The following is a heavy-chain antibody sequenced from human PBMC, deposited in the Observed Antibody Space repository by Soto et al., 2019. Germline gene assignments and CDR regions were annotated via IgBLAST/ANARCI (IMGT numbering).Heavy chain of an antibody. CDR1: GFTFSTHW. D-gene: IGHD5-12*01. CDR2: INSDGSTT. V-gene: IGHV3-74*01. CDR3: ARVPTGGYDWV. J-gene: IGHJ4*02. Sequence: EVQLLESGGGLIQPGGSLRLSCAASGFTFSTHWMHWVRQGPGKGLVWVSRINSDGSTTNYVDSVKGRFTISRDNAKNTVYLQMNRLRAEDTAVYYCARVPTGGYDWVWGQGTLVTVSS.